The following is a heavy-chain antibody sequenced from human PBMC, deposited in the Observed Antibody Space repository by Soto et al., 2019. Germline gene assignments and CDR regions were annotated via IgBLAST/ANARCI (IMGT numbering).Heavy chain of an antibody. CDR2: IWYDGSNE. Sequence: QVQLVESGGGVVQPGRSLRLSCAASGFSFSSYGIHWVRQAPGKGLEWVAVIWYDGSNEYYADSVKGRFSISRDNSKSTVYRQMNSLRAEDTAVYYCAKDRGGGAVVPDYWGQGTLVTVSS. V-gene: IGHV3-33*06. J-gene: IGHJ4*02. CDR1: GFSFSSYG. D-gene: IGHD2-21*01. CDR3: AKDRGGGAVVPDY.